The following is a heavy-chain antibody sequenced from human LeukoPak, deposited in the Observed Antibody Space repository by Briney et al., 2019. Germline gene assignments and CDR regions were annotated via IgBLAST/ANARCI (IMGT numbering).Heavy chain of an antibody. Sequence: GESLKISCKGSGYSFTSYWIGWVRQMPGKGLEWMGIIYPGDSDTRYSPSFQGQVTISADKSISTAYLQWSSLKAADTAMYYCARHGGSGVATIFGVVTQAEYSYYGMDVWGQGTTVTVSS. J-gene: IGHJ6*02. CDR3: ARHGGSGVATIFGVVTQAEYSYYGMDV. CDR2: IYPGDSDT. V-gene: IGHV5-51*01. D-gene: IGHD3-3*01. CDR1: GYSFTSYW.